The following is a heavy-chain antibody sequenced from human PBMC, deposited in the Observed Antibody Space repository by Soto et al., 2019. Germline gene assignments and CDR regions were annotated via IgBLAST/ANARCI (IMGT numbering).Heavy chain of an antibody. CDR3: TRRPKAADIGVGSLDF. CDR2: IKSFADGGKT. CDR1: GYSFTDAW. J-gene: IGHJ4*02. D-gene: IGHD3-9*01. V-gene: IGHV3-15*07. Sequence: EVKLVESGGDLVKPGGSLRLSCAASGYSFTDAWMNWVRQAPGKGLEWVGRIKSFADGGKTEYAAPVKGRFSISREDSTLTVFLQMNSLQTEDTAVYYCTRRPKAADIGVGSLDFWGRGTLVTVSA.